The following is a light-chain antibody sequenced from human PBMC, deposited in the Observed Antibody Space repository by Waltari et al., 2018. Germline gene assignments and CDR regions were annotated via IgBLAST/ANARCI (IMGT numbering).Light chain of an antibody. Sequence: NFTLTQPHSVSESPGKTVTISCTRSSGSIASKYVQWYQLRPGSAPTTVIYEDNQRPSGVPDRFSGSIDRSANSASLTISGRKTEDEADYYCQSYDSSNVVFGGGTKLTVL. CDR3: QSYDSSNVV. J-gene: IGLJ2*01. CDR1: SGSIASKY. CDR2: EDN. V-gene: IGLV6-57*03.